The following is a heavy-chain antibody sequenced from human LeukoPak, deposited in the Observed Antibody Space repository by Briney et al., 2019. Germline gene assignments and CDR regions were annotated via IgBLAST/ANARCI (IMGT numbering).Heavy chain of an antibody. CDR2: ISSSGSTI. D-gene: IGHD4-17*01. CDR3: ARGVTTGVDAFDI. J-gene: IGHJ3*02. V-gene: IGHV3-11*04. CDR1: GFTFSDYY. Sequence: GGSLRLSCAASGFTFSDYYMSWIRQAPGKGLEWVSYISSSGSTIYYADSVKGRFTISRDNAKNSLYLQMNSLRADDTAVYYCARGVTTGVDAFDIWGQGTMVTVSS.